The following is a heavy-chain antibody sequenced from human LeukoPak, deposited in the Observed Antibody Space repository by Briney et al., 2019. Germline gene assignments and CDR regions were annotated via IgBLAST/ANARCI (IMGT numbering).Heavy chain of an antibody. Sequence: ASVNVSFKASGYTFTSYYMHWVRQAPGQGLEWMGIINPSGGSTSYAQKFQGRVTMTRDTSTSTVYMELSSLRSEDTAVYYCARGGIAAAGPRAEYFQHWGQGTLVTVSS. CDR3: ARGGIAAAGPRAEYFQH. J-gene: IGHJ1*01. CDR2: INPSGGST. D-gene: IGHD6-13*01. CDR1: GYTFTSYY. V-gene: IGHV1-46*01.